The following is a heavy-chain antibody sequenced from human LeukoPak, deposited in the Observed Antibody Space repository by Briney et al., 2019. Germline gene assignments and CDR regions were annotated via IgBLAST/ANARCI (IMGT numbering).Heavy chain of an antibody. Sequence: ASVKVSCKVSGYTLTELSMHWVRRAPGQGLEWMGWINPDSGGTNYAQKFQGRVTMTRDTSISTAYMELSRLRSDDTAVYYCATEKGRWELPDYWGQGTLVTVSS. J-gene: IGHJ4*02. CDR1: GYTLTELS. CDR3: ATEKGRWELPDY. V-gene: IGHV1-2*02. D-gene: IGHD1-26*01. CDR2: INPDSGGT.